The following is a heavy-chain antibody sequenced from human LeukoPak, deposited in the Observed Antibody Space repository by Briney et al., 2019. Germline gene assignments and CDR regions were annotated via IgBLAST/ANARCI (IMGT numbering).Heavy chain of an antibody. V-gene: IGHV4-34*01. CDR2: INHSGSP. D-gene: IGHD3-3*01. J-gene: IGHJ4*02. Sequence: TSETLSLTCAVYGGSFSDYYWTWIRQPPGKGLEWIGEINHSGSPNNNPSLKSRVSISFDTSKNQFSLKLTSVTAADTAVYYCGSRRTAMFGVIKGPIDYWGQGTLVTVSS. CDR1: GGSFSDYY. CDR3: GSRRTAMFGVIKGPIDY.